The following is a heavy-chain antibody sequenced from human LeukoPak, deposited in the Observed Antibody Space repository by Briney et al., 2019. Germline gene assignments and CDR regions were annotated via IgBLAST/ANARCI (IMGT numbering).Heavy chain of an antibody. CDR1: GGSINSYY. D-gene: IGHD3-10*01. J-gene: IGHJ6*03. Sequence: SETLSLTCTVSGGSINSYYWSWIRQPPGKGLEWIGYIYYSGSTNYNPSLKSRVTISVDTSKNQFSLKLSSVTAADTAVYYCARVEEGYGSGRRENYYYYYMDVWGKGTTVTISS. CDR3: ARVEEGYGSGRRENYYYYYMDV. CDR2: IYYSGST. V-gene: IGHV4-59*01.